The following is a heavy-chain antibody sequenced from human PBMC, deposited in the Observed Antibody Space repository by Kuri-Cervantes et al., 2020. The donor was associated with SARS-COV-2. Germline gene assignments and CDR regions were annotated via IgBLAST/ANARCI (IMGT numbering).Heavy chain of an antibody. Sequence: GESLKISCAASGFTFDDYGMSWVRQAPGKGLEWVSGIMWSGGNIDYADSVKGRLTVSRDNARKSLHLQMNSLRAEDTALYYCVRGWMAGPFDLWGQGTLVTVSS. J-gene: IGHJ4*02. D-gene: IGHD5-24*01. CDR1: GFTFDDYG. V-gene: IGHV3-20*04. CDR3: VRGWMAGPFDL. CDR2: IMWSGGNI.